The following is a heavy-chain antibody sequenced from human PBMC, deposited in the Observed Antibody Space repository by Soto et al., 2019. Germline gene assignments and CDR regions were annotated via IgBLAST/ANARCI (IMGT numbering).Heavy chain of an antibody. D-gene: IGHD2-21*02. CDR1: GYNFIAYY. J-gene: IGHJ4*02. Sequence: QVQLVQSGAEVKKPGSSVKLSCKASGYNFIAYYIYWVRQAPGQGPERMGMINPSSGATNYAQKFQGRVTVTRDTSTSTAYLELRSLRSEDAAVYYCAKYCGGDCRHFDAWGQGTLVTVSS. CDR3: AKYCGGDCRHFDA. V-gene: IGHV1-46*01. CDR2: INPSSGAT.